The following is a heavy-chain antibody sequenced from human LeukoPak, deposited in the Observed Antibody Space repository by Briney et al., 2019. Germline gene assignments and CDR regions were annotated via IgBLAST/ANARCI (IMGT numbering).Heavy chain of an antibody. CDR1: GFTVGTNY. D-gene: IGHD4-17*01. V-gene: IGHV3-21*01. Sequence: GESLRLSCAASGFTVGTNYMSWVRQAPGKGLEWVSSISSSSSYIYYADSVKGRFTISRDNAKNSLYLQMNSLRAEDTAVYYCAGQDLTTVTTYFVYWGQGTLVTVSS. CDR2: ISSSSSYI. CDR3: AGQDLTTVTTYFVY. J-gene: IGHJ4*02.